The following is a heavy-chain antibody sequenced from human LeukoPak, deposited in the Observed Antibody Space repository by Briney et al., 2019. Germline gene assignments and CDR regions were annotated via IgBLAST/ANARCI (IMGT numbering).Heavy chain of an antibody. CDR3: ASEDSSSWYPTWFDP. D-gene: IGHD6-13*01. CDR1: GYTFTGYY. V-gene: IGHV1-2*02. J-gene: IGHJ5*02. CDR2: INPNSGGT. Sequence: ASVKVSCKASGYTFTGYYMHWVRQAPGQGLEWMGWINPNSGGTNYAQKFQGRVTMTRDTSISTAYMELSRLRSDDTAVYYCASEDSSSWYPTWFDPWGQGTLVTVSS.